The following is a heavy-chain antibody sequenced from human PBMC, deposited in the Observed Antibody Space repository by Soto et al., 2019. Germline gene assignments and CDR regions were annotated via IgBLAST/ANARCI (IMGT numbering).Heavy chain of an antibody. CDR3: VRKAGASYMPAEYFQH. CDR1: GFSFSTYW. D-gene: IGHD2-2*01. Sequence: EVQLVESGGGLVQPGGSLRLSCAASGFSFSTYWMHWVRQGPGKGLVWVSRIDHDGRSTSYADSVKGRFTISRDNAKNTLSLQMNSLTVEDTGVYYCVRKAGASYMPAEYFQHWGLGTLVTVSS. CDR2: IDHDGRST. J-gene: IGHJ1*01. V-gene: IGHV3-74*01.